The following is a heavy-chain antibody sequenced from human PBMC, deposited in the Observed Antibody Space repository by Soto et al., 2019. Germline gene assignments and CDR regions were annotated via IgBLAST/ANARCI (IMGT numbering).Heavy chain of an antibody. V-gene: IGHV3-11*06. D-gene: IGHD2-15*01. CDR1: GFTFSDYY. CDR2: ISSSSSYT. Sequence: QVQLVESGGGLVKPGGSLRLSCAASGFTFSDYYMSWIRQAPGKGLEWVSYISSSSSYTNYADSVKGRFTISRDNAKNSLYLQMNSLGAEDTAVYYCARDPSDLGYCSGGSCYSYLDYWGQGTLVTVSS. J-gene: IGHJ4*02. CDR3: ARDPSDLGYCSGGSCYSYLDY.